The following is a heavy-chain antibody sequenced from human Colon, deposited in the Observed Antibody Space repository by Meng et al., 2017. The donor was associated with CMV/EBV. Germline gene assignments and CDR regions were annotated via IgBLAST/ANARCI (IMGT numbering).Heavy chain of an antibody. CDR1: GSTFTGYY. CDR3: ARAPYNWNDEGWFDP. V-gene: IGHV1-2*02. D-gene: IGHD1-20*01. J-gene: IGHJ5*02. CDR2: INPTCGGT. Sequence: LVAAGAEVKKPGAAVKVSCKASGSTFTGYYLHWVRQAPGKGIEWMGWINPTCGGTNYAQKFQGRVTMTRDTSISTAYMELSRLRSDDTAVYYCARAPYNWNDEGWFDPWGQGTLVTVSS.